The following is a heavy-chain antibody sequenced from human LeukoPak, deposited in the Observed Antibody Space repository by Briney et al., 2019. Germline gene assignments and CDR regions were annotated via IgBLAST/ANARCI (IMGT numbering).Heavy chain of an antibody. V-gene: IGHV1-18*01. D-gene: IGHD1-26*01. CDR2: ISAYNGNT. Sequence: ASVKVSCKASVYTFTSYGISWVRQAPGQRLEWIGWISAYNGNTNYAQKLQGRVTMTTDTSTSTAYMELRSLRSDDTAVYYCARDSGSYLNWFDPWGQGTLVTVSS. CDR3: ARDSGSYLNWFDP. J-gene: IGHJ5*02. CDR1: VYTFTSYG.